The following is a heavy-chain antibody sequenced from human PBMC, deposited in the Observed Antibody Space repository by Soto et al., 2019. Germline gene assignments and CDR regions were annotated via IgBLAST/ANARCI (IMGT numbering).Heavy chain of an antibody. Sequence: GGSLRLSCAASGFTFSSYSMNWVRQAPGKGLEWVSYISSSSTIYYADSVKGRFTISRDNAKNSLYLQMNSLRDEDTAVYYCARSLDYGVSNRGYWGQGTLVTVSS. CDR1: GFTFSSYS. CDR2: ISSSSTI. CDR3: ARSLDYGVSNRGY. V-gene: IGHV3-48*02. D-gene: IGHD4-17*01. J-gene: IGHJ4*02.